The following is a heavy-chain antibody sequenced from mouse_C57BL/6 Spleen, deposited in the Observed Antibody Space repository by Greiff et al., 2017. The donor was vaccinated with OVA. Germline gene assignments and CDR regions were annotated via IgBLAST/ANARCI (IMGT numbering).Heavy chain of an antibody. CDR3: ARLNYGSSDFDY. CDR1: GYTFTSYG. J-gene: IGHJ2*01. CDR2: IYPRSGNT. D-gene: IGHD1-1*01. V-gene: IGHV1-81*01. Sequence: QVQLKESGAELARPGASVKLSCKASGYTFTSYGISWVKQRTGQGLEWIGEIYPRSGNTYYNEKFKSKATLTVDKSSSTAYMQLSSLTSEDSAVYYCARLNYGSSDFDYWGQGTTLTVSS.